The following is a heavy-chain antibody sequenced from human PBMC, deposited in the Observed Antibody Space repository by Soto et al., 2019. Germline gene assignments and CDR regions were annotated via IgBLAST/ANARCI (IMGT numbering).Heavy chain of an antibody. V-gene: IGHV3-30*18. D-gene: IGHD3-22*01. CDR1: GFTFSSYG. J-gene: IGHJ3*02. Sequence: PGGSLRLSCAASGFTFSSYGMHWVRQAPGKGLEWVAVISYDGSNKYYADSVKGRFTISRDNSKNTLYLQMNSLRAEDTAVYYCAKDRGSPYYDSPPGAFDIWGQGTMVTVSS. CDR2: ISYDGSNK. CDR3: AKDRGSPYYDSPPGAFDI.